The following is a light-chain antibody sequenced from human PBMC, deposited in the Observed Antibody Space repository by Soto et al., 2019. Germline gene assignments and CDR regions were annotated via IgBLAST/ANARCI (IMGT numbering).Light chain of an antibody. CDR3: GPWDSSLSAVV. CDR1: RSNIGNHD. Sequence: QSVLTQPPSVTAAPGQKATISCSGSRSNIGNHDVCWYQQLPGTAPKLLIDDNDKRPSGIPDRFSGSKSGTSATMGITGLQTGDEADYYCGPWDSSLSAVVFVGGTKLTVL. J-gene: IGLJ2*01. V-gene: IGLV1-51*01. CDR2: DND.